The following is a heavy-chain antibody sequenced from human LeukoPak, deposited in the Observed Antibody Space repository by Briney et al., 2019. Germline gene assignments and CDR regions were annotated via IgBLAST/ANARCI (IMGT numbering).Heavy chain of an antibody. D-gene: IGHD6-19*01. CDR2: ISSSSSYI. CDR3: ARARYSSGWYYFDY. V-gene: IGHV3-21*01. CDR1: GFTFSSYS. J-gene: IGHJ4*02. Sequence: KSGGSLRLSCAASGFTFSSYSMNWVRQAPGKGLEWVSSISSSSSYIYYADSVKGRFTISRDNAKNSLYLQMNSLRAEDTAVYYCARARYSSGWYYFDYWGQGTLVTVSS.